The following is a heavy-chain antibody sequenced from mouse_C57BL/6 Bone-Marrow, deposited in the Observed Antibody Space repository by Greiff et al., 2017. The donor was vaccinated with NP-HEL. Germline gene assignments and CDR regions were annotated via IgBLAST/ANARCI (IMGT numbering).Heavy chain of an antibody. CDR2: IHPNSGST. V-gene: IGHV1-64*01. CDR1: GYTFTSYW. CDR3: ARPPDYYGSSYRFDY. Sequence: QVQLLQPGAELVKPGASVKLSCKASGYTFTSYWMHWVKQRPGQGLEWIGMIHPNSGSTNYNEKFKSKATLTVDKSSSTAYMQLSSLTSEDSAVYYCARPPDYYGSSYRFDYWGQGTTLTVSS. D-gene: IGHD1-1*01. J-gene: IGHJ2*01.